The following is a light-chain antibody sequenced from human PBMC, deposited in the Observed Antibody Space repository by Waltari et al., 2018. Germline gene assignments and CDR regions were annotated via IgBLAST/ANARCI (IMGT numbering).Light chain of an antibody. CDR3: QHYGSSPYT. CDR2: GAS. Sequence: EIVLTQSPGTLSLSPGERATLSCRASQSVSTNYLAWYQQKPGQAPRLIIYGASSRATGIPDRFSGSGSGTDFTLTIRRLEPEDFAVYYCQHYGSSPYTVGQGAKLEIK. V-gene: IGKV3-20*01. CDR1: QSVSTNY. J-gene: IGKJ2*01.